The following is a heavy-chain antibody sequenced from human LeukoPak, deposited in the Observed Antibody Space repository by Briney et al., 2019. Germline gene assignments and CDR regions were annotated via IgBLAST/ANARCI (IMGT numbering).Heavy chain of an antibody. V-gene: IGHV4-30-2*01. J-gene: IGHJ6*03. CDR1: GGSISSGGYY. CDR2: IYHSGST. CDR3: ARDRTGYYYYMDV. Sequence: NPSENLSLTCTVSGGSISSGGYYWSWIRQPPGKGLEWIGYIYHSGSTYYNPSLKSRVTISVDRSKNQFSLKLSSVTAADTAVYYCARDRTGYYYYMDVWGKGTTVTVSS. D-gene: IGHD1-1*01.